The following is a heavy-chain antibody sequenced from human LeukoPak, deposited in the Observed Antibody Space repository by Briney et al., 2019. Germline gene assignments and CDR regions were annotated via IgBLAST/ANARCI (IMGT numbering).Heavy chain of an antibody. V-gene: IGHV4-39*07. CDR3: ARVFQLPFNYFDP. CDR2: MYYSGST. J-gene: IGHJ5*02. Sequence: SETLSLTCTVSGGSISSSSYYWGWIRQPPGKGLEWIGSMYYSGSTYFNPSLKSRVTISLDTSKNQFSLKLSSVTAADTAVYYCARVFQLPFNYFDPWGQGALVTVSS. CDR1: GGSISSSSYY.